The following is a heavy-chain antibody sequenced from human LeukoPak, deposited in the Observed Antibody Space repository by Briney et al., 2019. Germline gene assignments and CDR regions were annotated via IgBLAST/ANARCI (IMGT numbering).Heavy chain of an antibody. V-gene: IGHV4-39*01. D-gene: IGHD3-16*01. J-gene: IGHJ4*02. CDR2: IYYSGST. CDR1: GGSVSSSTYY. CDR3: ASLPLAGGVDY. Sequence: SETLSLTCTVSGGSVSSSTYYWGWIRQPPGKGPEWIGSIYYSGSTYYNPSLKSRVTISVDTSKNQFSLKLSSVTAADTAVYYCASLPLAGGVDYWGQGTLVTVSS.